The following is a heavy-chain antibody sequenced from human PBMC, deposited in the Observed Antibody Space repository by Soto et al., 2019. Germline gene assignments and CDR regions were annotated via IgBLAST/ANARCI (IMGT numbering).Heavy chain of an antibody. Sequence: SETLSLTCSVSGGSISSYYWTWIRQPAGKGLEWIGRIYTSGTTNYNPSLESRVTMSVDTSKNQFSLRLSSVTAADTAVYYCARGRGSTGTTYYFDYWGQGTLVTVSS. D-gene: IGHD1-1*01. CDR1: GGSISSYY. V-gene: IGHV4-4*07. CDR2: IYTSGTT. CDR3: ARGRGSTGTTYYFDY. J-gene: IGHJ4*02.